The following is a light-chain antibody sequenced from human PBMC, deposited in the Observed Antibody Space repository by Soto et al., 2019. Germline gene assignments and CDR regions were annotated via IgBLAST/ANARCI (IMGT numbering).Light chain of an antibody. J-gene: IGKJ2*01. CDR2: GAS. V-gene: IGKV3-20*01. Sequence: EIVLTQSPGTLSLSPGERATLSCRAGQSVSSSYLAWYQQKPGQTPRLLIYGASSRATGIPDRFSGSGSGTDFTLTISRLEPEDFAVYYCQQYGSSPYTCGQGTKLEIK. CDR1: QSVSSSY. CDR3: QQYGSSPYT.